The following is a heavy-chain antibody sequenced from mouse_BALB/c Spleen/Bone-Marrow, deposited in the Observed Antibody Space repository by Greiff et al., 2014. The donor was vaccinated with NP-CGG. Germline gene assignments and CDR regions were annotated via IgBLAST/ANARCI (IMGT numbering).Heavy chain of an antibody. J-gene: IGHJ2*01. V-gene: IGHV3-8*02. CDR1: GDSITSGY. Sequence: EVQLQQSGPSLVKPSQTLSLTCSVTGDSITSGYWNWIRKFPGNKLEYMGYINYSGTTYYNPSLKSRISITRDTSTNQYNLQLNSVTSEDTATYYCARLDVNHGYFDYWGQGTTLTVSS. CDR2: INYSGTT. CDR3: ARLDVNHGYFDY.